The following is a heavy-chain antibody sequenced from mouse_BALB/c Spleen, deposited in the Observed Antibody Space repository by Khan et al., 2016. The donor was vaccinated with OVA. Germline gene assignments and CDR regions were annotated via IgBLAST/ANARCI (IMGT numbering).Heavy chain of an antibody. CDR3: ARKYGSDYDY. J-gene: IGHJ2*01. CDR2: INPHIGET. Sequence: VQLQQSGPELVKPGASVKISCKASGYSFTGYFMNWVMQSHGKSLEWIGRINPHIGETFYNQKFKGKVTLTVDESSSTFYMALRSLASEDSAVLYGARKYGSDYDYWGQGTTLTVSS. CDR1: GYSFTGYF. V-gene: IGHV1-20*02. D-gene: IGHD1-1*01.